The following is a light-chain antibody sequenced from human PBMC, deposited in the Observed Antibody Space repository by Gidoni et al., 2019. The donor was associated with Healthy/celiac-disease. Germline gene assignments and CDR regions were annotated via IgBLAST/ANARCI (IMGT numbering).Light chain of an antibody. CDR2: EVS. J-gene: IGLJ2*01. V-gene: IGLV2-14*01. Sequence: QSALTQPASVSGSPRPSITISCTGTSSDVGGYNYVSWYQQHPGKAPKLMIYEVSNRPSGVANRFSGSKSGNTASLTISGLQAEDEADYYCSSYTSSSTLEVFGGGTKLTVL. CDR1: SSDVGGYNY. CDR3: SSYTSSSTLEV.